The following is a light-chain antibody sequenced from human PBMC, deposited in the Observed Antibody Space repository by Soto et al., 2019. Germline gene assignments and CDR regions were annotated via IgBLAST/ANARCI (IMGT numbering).Light chain of an antibody. J-gene: IGLJ2*01. CDR1: SSDVGGYNY. CDR2: DVS. Sequence: QSVLTQPASVSGSPGQSITISCTGTSSDVGGYNYVSWYQQHPGKAPKLMIYDVSNRPSGVSKRFSGSKSGNTASLTISGLQAEDEADYYCSSYTSSSVVFGGGTKLTVL. CDR3: SSYTSSSVV. V-gene: IGLV2-14*01.